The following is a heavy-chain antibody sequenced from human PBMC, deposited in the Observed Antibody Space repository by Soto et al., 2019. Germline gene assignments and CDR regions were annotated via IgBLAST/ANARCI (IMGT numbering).Heavy chain of an antibody. J-gene: IGHJ5*02. Sequence: GKGLEWVSSISSSSSYIYYADSVKGRFTISRDNAKNSLYLQMNSLRVEDTAVYYCARGPHNDGLRGDLPVSAPWRQGTLVTGTS. D-gene: IGHD2-21*01. V-gene: IGHV3-21*01. CDR3: ARGPHNDGLRGDLPVSAP. CDR2: ISSSSSYI.